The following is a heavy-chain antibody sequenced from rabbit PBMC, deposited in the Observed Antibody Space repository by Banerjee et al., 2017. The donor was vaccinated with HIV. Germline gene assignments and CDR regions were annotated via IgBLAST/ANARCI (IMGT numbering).Heavy chain of an antibody. CDR3: VRAGVYAGAIFNL. D-gene: IGHD4-2*01. Sequence: QQQLEESGGGLVKPGGTLTLTCKASGIDFSSYYRMCWVRQAPGRRLELIACIYTTSGSTWYAGWVNGRFTISRSTSLNTVDLQMTSLTAADTATYFCVRAGVYAGAIFNLWGPGTLVTLS. V-gene: IGHV1S43*01. CDR1: GIDFSSYYR. J-gene: IGHJ4*01. CDR2: IYTTSGST.